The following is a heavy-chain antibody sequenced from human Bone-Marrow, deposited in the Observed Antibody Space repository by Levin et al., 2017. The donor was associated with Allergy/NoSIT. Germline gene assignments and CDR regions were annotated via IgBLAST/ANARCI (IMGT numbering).Heavy chain of an antibody. V-gene: IGHV3-7*01. Sequence: GESLKISCAASGFSFSSYWMSWVRQAPGKGLEWVANIKLDGSEKYYVDSVKGRFTISRDNAKNSLYLQMNSLRAEDTAVYHCARVPVRCSSSRCYVGWLEYWGQGTLVTVSS. D-gene: IGHD2-2*01. J-gene: IGHJ4*02. CDR3: ARVPVRCSSSRCYVGWLEY. CDR1: GFSFSSYW. CDR2: IKLDGSEK.